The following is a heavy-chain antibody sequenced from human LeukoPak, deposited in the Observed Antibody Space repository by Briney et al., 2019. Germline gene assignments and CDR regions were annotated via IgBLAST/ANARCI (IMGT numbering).Heavy chain of an antibody. D-gene: IGHD6-19*01. CDR2: IYSGGTT. Sequence: GGSLRLSCAASGFTVSSNYMSWVRQAPGKGLEWVSLIYSGGTTYYADSVKGRFTVSRDNSKNTLYLQMNSLRGEDTAVYYCARSTQWLVGGGFDPWGQGTLVTVSS. CDR3: ARSTQWLVGGGFDP. CDR1: GFTVSSNY. V-gene: IGHV3-66*01. J-gene: IGHJ5*02.